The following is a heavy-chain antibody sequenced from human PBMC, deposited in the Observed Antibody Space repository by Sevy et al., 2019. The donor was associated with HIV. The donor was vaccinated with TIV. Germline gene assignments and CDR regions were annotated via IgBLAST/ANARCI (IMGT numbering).Heavy chain of an antibody. Sequence: ASVKVSCKASGYTFTNYGITWVRQAPGQGLEWMGWISGYNGNTNYAQKLQGRVTMTTDTSTSTAYMELRSLRSDDTAVYYCARDDIVARDYFDYWGQGTLVTVSS. J-gene: IGHJ4*02. V-gene: IGHV1-18*01. CDR1: GYTFTNYG. D-gene: IGHD2-15*01. CDR3: ARDDIVARDYFDY. CDR2: ISGYNGNT.